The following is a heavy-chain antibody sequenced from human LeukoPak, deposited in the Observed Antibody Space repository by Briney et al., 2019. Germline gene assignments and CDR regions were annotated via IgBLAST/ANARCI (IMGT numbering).Heavy chain of an antibody. D-gene: IGHD7-27*01. CDR2: IYYSGST. Sequence: SETLSLTCTVSGGSISSYYWSWIRQPPGKGLEWIGYIYYSGSTNYNPSLKSRVTISVDTSKNQFSLKPSSVTAADTAVYYCARAPRGLGYFDYWGQGTLVTVSS. V-gene: IGHV4-59*01. CDR1: GGSISSYY. J-gene: IGHJ4*02. CDR3: ARAPRGLGYFDY.